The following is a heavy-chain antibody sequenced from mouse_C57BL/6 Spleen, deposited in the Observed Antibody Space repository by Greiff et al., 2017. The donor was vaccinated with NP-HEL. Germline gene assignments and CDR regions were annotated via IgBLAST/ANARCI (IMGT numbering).Heavy chain of an antibody. CDR1: GYSFTSYY. D-gene: IGHD1-1*01. CDR2: IYPGSGNT. V-gene: IGHV1-66*01. CDR3: ARWGYYGSGYAMDY. Sequence: VKLMESGPELVKPGASVKISCKASGYSFTSYYIHWVKQRPGQGLEWIGWIYPGSGNTKYNEKFKGKATLTADTSSSTAYMQLSSLTSEDSAVYYCARWGYYGSGYAMDYWGQGTSVTVSS. J-gene: IGHJ4*01.